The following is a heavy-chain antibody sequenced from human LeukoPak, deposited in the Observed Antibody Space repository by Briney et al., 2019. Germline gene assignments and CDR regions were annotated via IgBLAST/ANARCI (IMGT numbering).Heavy chain of an antibody. CDR1: GGSISSYY. D-gene: IGHD3-3*01. Sequence: SETLSLTCTVSGGSISSYYWSWIRQPPGKGLEWIGYIYYSGSTNYNPSLKSRVTISVDTSKNQFSLKLSSVTAADTAVYYCARAVTIFEVVISSNWFDPWGQGTLVTVSS. V-gene: IGHV4-59*01. CDR2: IYYSGST. J-gene: IGHJ5*02. CDR3: ARAVTIFEVVISSNWFDP.